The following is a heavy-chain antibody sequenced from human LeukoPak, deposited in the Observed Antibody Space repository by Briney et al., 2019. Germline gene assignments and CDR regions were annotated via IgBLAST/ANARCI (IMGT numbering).Heavy chain of an antibody. J-gene: IGHJ4*02. D-gene: IGHD1-26*01. CDR1: GFTFSSYA. V-gene: IGHV3-23*01. CDR3: AKIKPRGVVGGSFDY. Sequence: ERSLRLSCAASGFTFSSYAMSWVRQAPGKGLEWVSAISGSGGSTYYADSVKGRFTISRDNSKNTLYLQMNSLRAEDTAVYYCAKIKPRGVVGGSFDYWGQGTLVTVSS. CDR2: ISGSGGST.